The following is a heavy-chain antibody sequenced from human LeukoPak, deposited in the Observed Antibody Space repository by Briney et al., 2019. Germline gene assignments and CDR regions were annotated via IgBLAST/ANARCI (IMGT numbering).Heavy chain of an antibody. Sequence: ASVKVSCKASGYTFTSYGISWVRQAPGQGLEWMGWISAYNGNTNYAQKLQGRVTMTTDTSTSTAYMELRSLRSDDTAVYYCARVMTYSSGWYRGDNYFDYWGQGTLVTVSS. D-gene: IGHD6-19*01. CDR1: GYTFTSYG. CDR3: ARVMTYSSGWYRGDNYFDY. V-gene: IGHV1-18*01. CDR2: ISAYNGNT. J-gene: IGHJ4*02.